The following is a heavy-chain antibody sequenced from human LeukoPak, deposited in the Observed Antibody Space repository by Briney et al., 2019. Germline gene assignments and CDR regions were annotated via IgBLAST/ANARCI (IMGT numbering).Heavy chain of an antibody. V-gene: IGHV3-64*01. D-gene: IGHD3-3*01. CDR3: ARMEEYYYYYGMDV. Sequence: GGSLRLSCAASGLTFSSYAMHWVRQAPGKGLEYVSAISSNGGSTYYANSVKGRFTISRDNSKNTLYLQMGSLRAEDMAVYYCARMEEYYYYYGMDVWGQGTTVTVSS. J-gene: IGHJ6*02. CDR2: ISSNGGST. CDR1: GLTFSSYA.